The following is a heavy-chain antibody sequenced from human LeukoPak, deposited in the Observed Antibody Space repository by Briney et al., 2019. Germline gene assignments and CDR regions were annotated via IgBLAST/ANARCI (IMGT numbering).Heavy chain of an antibody. J-gene: IGHJ5*02. CDR1: GYTFTGYY. CDR3: ARDNAVGAYDYVWGSNNWFDP. V-gene: IGHV1-46*01. CDR2: INPSGGST. D-gene: IGHD3-16*01. Sequence: GASVKVSCKASGYTFTGYYMHWVRQAPGQGLERMGWINPSGGSTSYAQKFQGRVTMTRDMSTSTVYMELSSLRSEDTAVYYCARDNAVGAYDYVWGSNNWFDPWGQGTLVTVSS.